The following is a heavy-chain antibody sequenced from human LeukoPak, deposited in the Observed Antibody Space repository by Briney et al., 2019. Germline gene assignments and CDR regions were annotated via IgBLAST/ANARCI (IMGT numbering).Heavy chain of an antibody. D-gene: IGHD4-23*01. CDR2: ISSSSSYI. Sequence: PGGSLRLSCAASGFTFSSYSMNWVRQAPGKGLEWVSSISSSSSYIYYADSVKGRFTISRDNAKNSLYLQMNSLTSEETAVYYCARRGTNSLNYYYYGMDVWGQGTTVTVSS. CDR3: ARRGTNSLNYYYYGMDV. J-gene: IGHJ6*02. CDR1: GFTFSSYS. V-gene: IGHV3-21*04.